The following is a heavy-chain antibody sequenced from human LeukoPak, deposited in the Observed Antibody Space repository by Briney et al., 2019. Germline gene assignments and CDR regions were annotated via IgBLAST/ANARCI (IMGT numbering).Heavy chain of an antibody. V-gene: IGHV1-69*04. Sequence: ASVKVSCKASGGTFSSYAISWVRQAPGQGLEWMGRIIPILGIANYAQKFQGRVTITADKSTSTAYMELSNLRSEDTAVYYCARDSLPYYDFWSGYYNYYYGMDVWGQGTTVTVSS. D-gene: IGHD3-3*01. CDR1: GGTFSSYA. J-gene: IGHJ6*02. CDR3: ARDSLPYYDFWSGYYNYYYGMDV. CDR2: IIPILGIA.